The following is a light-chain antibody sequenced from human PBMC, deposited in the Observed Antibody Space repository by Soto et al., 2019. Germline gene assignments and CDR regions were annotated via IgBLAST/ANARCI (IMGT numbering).Light chain of an antibody. CDR1: SSDVGGYNY. CDR3: SSYTSSSTRV. J-gene: IGLJ1*01. V-gene: IGLV2-14*01. CDR2: EVS. Sequence: QSVLTQPASVSGSPGQWITISCTGTSSDVGGYNYVSWYQQHPGKAPKLMIYEVSNRPSGVSNRFSGSKSGNTASLTISGLQAEDEADYYCSSYTSSSTRVFGTGTKVTVL.